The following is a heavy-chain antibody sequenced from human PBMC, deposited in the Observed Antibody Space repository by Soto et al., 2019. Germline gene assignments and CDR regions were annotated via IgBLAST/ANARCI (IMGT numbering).Heavy chain of an antibody. V-gene: IGHV2-5*02. CDR3: AQLQYWDATLGY. D-gene: IGHD2-8*02. J-gene: IGHJ4*02. CDR2: IYWDDDK. Sequence: QITLKESGPTLVNPTQTVTLTCTFSGFSLSTTGVGVAWIRQPPGKALEWLAVIYWDDDKRYSPSLKSRLSITNDTSNNQVVITMSHMDPVDTATYYCAQLQYWDATLGYWGQGTLLTVSS. CDR1: GFSLSTTGVG.